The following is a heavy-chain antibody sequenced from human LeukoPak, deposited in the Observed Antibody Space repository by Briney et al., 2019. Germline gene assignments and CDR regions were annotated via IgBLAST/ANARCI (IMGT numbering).Heavy chain of an antibody. Sequence: GGSLRLSCAASGFTFSNSAMYWVRQAPGKGLEFVSVVSTNGDRTYYADSVKGRFTISRDNSKNTLYLQMGSLRADDMAVYYCARGVAISSSGWYDTFDYWGQGALVTISS. CDR2: VSTNGDRT. CDR3: ARGVAISSSGWYDTFDY. D-gene: IGHD6-19*01. J-gene: IGHJ4*02. CDR1: GFTFSNSA. V-gene: IGHV3-64*02.